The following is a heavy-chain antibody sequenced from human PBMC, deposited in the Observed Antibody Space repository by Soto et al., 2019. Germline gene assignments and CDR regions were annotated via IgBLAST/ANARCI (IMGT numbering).Heavy chain of an antibody. D-gene: IGHD1-1*01. CDR2: IVPILGTT. V-gene: IGHV1-69*06. Sequence: QVQLVQSGAEVRKPGSSVGLSCKVSGGTFNRDGITWVRQAPGQGLEWLGEIVPILGTTKYSQKFQGRVTVTANKSTSTTYMELSSLRSEDTALYFCARSRHTRETGMAYFDQWGQGSLVTVSS. J-gene: IGHJ4*02. CDR1: GGTFNRDG. CDR3: ARSRHTRETGMAYFDQ.